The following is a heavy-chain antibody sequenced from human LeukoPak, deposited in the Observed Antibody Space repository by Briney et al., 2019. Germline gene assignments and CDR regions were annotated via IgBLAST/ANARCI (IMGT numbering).Heavy chain of an antibody. CDR2: IYYSGST. D-gene: IGHD1-7*01. Sequence: LSLTCTVSGGSISSGGYYWSWIRQHPGKGLECIGYIYYSGSTYYNPSLKSRVTISVDTSKNQFSLKLSSVTAADTAVYYCARELGNNWNYLYYYGMDVWGQGTTVTVSS. CDR1: GGSISSGGYY. J-gene: IGHJ6*02. V-gene: IGHV4-31*03. CDR3: ARELGNNWNYLYYYGMDV.